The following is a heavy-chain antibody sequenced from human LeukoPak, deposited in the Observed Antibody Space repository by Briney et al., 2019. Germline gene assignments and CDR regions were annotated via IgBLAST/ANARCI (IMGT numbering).Heavy chain of an antibody. V-gene: IGHV3-21*01. J-gene: IGHJ5*02. Sequence: GGSLRLSCAASGFTFSSYSMNWVRQAPGKGLEWVSSISSSSSYIYYADSVKGRFPISRDNAKNSLYLQMNSLRAEDTAVYYCASSGWYDVRWFDPWGQGTLVTVSS. D-gene: IGHD6-19*01. CDR2: ISSSSSYI. CDR1: GFTFSSYS. CDR3: ASSGWYDVRWFDP.